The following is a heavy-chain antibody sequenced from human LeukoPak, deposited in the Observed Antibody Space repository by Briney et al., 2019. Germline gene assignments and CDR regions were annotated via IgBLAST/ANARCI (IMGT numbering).Heavy chain of an antibody. Sequence: GGSLRLSCAASGFTFSSYAVSWVRQAPGKGLEWVSAISGSGGSTYYADSVKGRFTISRDNYKNTLYLQMNSLRAEGTAVYYCAKGWSSSFLFDYWGQGTLVTVSS. CDR2: ISGSGGST. V-gene: IGHV3-23*01. D-gene: IGHD6-6*01. J-gene: IGHJ4*02. CDR3: AKGWSSSFLFDY. CDR1: GFTFSSYA.